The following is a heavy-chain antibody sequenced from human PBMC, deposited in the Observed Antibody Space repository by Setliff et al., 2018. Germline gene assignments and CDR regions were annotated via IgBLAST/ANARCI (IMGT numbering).Heavy chain of an antibody. CDR2: IDRTGNR. CDR1: GVSISDGHF. J-gene: IGHJ4*02. Sequence: PSETLSLTCAVSGVSISDGHFWGWIRQPPGKGLEWIGSIDRTGNRYYNSPLRSRVTLSIDMSRNEFSLELRSMTAADTAVYYCARRDEYLQFREFFDFWGQGILGTVSS. V-gene: IGHV4-38-2*01. CDR3: ARRDEYLQFREFFDF. D-gene: IGHD3-10*01.